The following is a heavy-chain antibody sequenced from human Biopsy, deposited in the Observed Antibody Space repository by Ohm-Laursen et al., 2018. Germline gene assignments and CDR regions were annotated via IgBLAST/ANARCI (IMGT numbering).Heavy chain of an antibody. CDR2: IIGIFRTA. V-gene: IGHV1-69*05. Sequence: SVKVSCKASGGTFSSSAITWVRQAPGQGLEWMGGIIGIFRTAHYAQKFQGRLIMTTDTSTATVYMQLGNLTSEDTAVYFCARDRIELEATPTNADYYYFGMDVWGQGTTVTVS. CDR3: ARDRIELEATPTNADYYYFGMDV. D-gene: IGHD1-26*01. J-gene: IGHJ6*02. CDR1: GGTFSSSA.